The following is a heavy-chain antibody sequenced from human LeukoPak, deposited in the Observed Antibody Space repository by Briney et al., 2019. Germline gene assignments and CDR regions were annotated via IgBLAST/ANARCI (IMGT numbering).Heavy chain of an antibody. CDR3: ARDLSGVTGYTYGRGIDY. V-gene: IGHV3-7*01. CDR2: IKKDGSEK. J-gene: IGHJ4*02. D-gene: IGHD5-18*01. Sequence: GGSLRLSCAASGFTFSSYEMNWVRQAPGKGLEWVANIKKDGSEKYYVDSVKGRFTVSRDNAKTSLYLQMNSLRAEDTAVYYCARDLSGVTGYTYGRGIDYWGQGTLVTVSS. CDR1: GFTFSSYE.